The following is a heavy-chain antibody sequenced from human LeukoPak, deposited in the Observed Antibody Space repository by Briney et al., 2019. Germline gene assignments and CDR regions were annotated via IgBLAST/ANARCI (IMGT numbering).Heavy chain of an antibody. J-gene: IGHJ4*02. V-gene: IGHV1-8*01. D-gene: IGHD4-23*01. CDR1: GYNFISFG. CDR2: MNPNSGNT. Sequence: GASVKVSCKTSGYNFISFGISWVRQAPGQGLEWMGWMNPNSGNTGYAQKFQGRVTMTRNTSISTAYMELSSLRSEDTAVYYCARTGDYGGNSYFDYWGQGTLVTVSS. CDR3: ARTGDYGGNSYFDY.